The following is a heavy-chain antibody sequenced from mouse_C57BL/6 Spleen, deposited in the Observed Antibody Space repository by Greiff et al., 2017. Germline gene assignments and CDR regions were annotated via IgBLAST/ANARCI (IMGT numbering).Heavy chain of an antibody. CDR3: VRREDSSGHGYFDY. CDR2: IRSKSNNYAT. D-gene: IGHD3-2*02. CDR1: GFSFNTYA. V-gene: IGHV10-1*01. J-gene: IGHJ2*01. Sequence: EVKLVESGGGLVQPKGSLKLSCAASGFSFNTYAMNWVRQAPGKGLEWVARIRSKSNNYATYYADSVKDRFTISRDDSESMLYLQMNNLKTEDTAMYYCVRREDSSGHGYFDYWGQGTTLTVSS.